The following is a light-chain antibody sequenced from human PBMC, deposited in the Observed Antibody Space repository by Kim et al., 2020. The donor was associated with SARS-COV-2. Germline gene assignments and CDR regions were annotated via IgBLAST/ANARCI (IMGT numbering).Light chain of an antibody. CDR3: SSYTSSNTVI. V-gene: IGLV2-14*03. CDR2: DVS. Sequence: GQSITISCTGTSSDIGGYKYVSWYQQHPGKAPKLMIYDVSTRPSGVSNRFSGSKSGNTASLAISGLQAEDEADYYCSSYTSSNTVIFGGGTQLTVL. CDR1: SSDIGGYKY. J-gene: IGLJ2*01.